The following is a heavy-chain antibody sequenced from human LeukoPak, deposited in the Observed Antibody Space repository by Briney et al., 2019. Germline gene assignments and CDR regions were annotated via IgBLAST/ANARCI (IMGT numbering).Heavy chain of an antibody. D-gene: IGHD3-10*01. J-gene: IGHJ4*02. V-gene: IGHV3-43D*03. Sequence: GGSLRLSCAASGFTFDDYAMHWVRQAPGKGLEWVSLISWDGGSTYYADSVKGRFTISRDNSKNSLYLQMNSLRAEDTALYYCAKDMAAYYYASGTIDYWGQGTLVTVSS. CDR2: ISWDGGST. CDR3: AKDMAAYYYASGTIDY. CDR1: GFTFDDYA.